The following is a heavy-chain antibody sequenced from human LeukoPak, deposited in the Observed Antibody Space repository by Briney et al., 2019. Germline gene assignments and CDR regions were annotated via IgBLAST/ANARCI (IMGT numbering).Heavy chain of an antibody. V-gene: IGHV1-8*03. CDR1: GYTFTSYD. CDR3: ARGRRIAVARVYYFDY. J-gene: IGHJ4*02. CDR2: MNPNSGNT. Sequence: ASVKVSYKASGYTFTSYDINWVRQATGQGLEWMGWMNPNSGNTGYAQKFQGRVTITRNTSISTAYMELSSLRSEDTAVYYCARGRRIAVARVYYFDYWGQGTLVTVSS. D-gene: IGHD6-19*01.